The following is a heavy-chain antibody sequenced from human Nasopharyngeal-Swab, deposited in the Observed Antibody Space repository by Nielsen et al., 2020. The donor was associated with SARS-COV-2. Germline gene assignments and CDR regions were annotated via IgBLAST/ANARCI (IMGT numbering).Heavy chain of an antibody. CDR3: AQRTTLTSYGY. Sequence: WIRQPTGKALEWLGLIFWDDDKRYSPSLKSRLTITKDTSKNQVVLTMTNMDPVDTATYYCAQRTTLTSYGYWGQGTLVTVSS. J-gene: IGHJ4*02. D-gene: IGHD4-17*01. CDR2: IFWDDDK. V-gene: IGHV2-5*02.